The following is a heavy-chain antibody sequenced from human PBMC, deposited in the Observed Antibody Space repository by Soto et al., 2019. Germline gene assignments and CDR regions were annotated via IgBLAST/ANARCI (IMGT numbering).Heavy chain of an antibody. CDR2: IYYSGST. J-gene: IGHJ4*02. V-gene: IGHV4-30-4*01. CDR1: GGSISSGDYY. D-gene: IGHD1-26*01. CDR3: ARGRIVGACFFDA. Sequence: PSETLSLTCTVSGGSISSGDYYWSWIRQPPGKGLEWIGYIYYSGSTYYNPSLKSRVTISVDRSKNQFSLKLSSVTVADTAVYYCARGRIVGACFFDAWAQGTLVPVSS.